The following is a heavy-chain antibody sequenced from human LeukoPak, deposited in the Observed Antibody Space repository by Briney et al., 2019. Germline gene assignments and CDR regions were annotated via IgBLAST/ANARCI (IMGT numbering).Heavy chain of an antibody. D-gene: IGHD3-9*01. CDR2: ISYDGSNK. V-gene: IGHV3-30-3*01. Sequence: GRSLRLSCAASGFTFSSYAMHWVRQAPGKGLEWVAVISYDGSNKYYADSVKGRFTISRDNSKNTLYLQMNSLRAEDTAVYYCAREGYDILTGWVDYWGQGTLVTVSS. CDR1: GFTFSSYA. CDR3: AREGYDILTGWVDY. J-gene: IGHJ4*02.